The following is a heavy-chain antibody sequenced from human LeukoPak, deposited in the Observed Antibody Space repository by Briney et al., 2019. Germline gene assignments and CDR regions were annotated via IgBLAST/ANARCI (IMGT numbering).Heavy chain of an antibody. D-gene: IGHD3-10*01. Sequence: ASVKVSCKASGYTFTSYGISWVRQAPGQGLEWMGWMNPINGNTGYARKFQGRVTMTRDTSTSTAYMELRSLTSEDTAIYYCVRDGEGVAISVNFWFDPWGQGTLVTVSS. V-gene: IGHV1-8*02. CDR1: GYTFTSYG. CDR3: VRDGEGVAISVNFWFDP. CDR2: MNPINGNT. J-gene: IGHJ5*02.